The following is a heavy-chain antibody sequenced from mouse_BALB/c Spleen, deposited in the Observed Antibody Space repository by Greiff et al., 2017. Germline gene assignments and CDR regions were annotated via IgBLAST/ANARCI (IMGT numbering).Heavy chain of an antibody. CDR2: ISDGGSYT. J-gene: IGHJ4*01. CDR1: GFTFSDYY. Sequence: EVKLVESGGGLVKPGGSLKLSCAASGFTFSDYYMYWVRQTPEKRLEWVATISDGGSYTYYPDSVKGRFTISRDNAKNNLYLQMSSLKSEDTAMYYCARGVATYYAMDYWGQGTSVTVSS. D-gene: IGHD1-1*02. CDR3: ARGVATYYAMDY. V-gene: IGHV5-4*02.